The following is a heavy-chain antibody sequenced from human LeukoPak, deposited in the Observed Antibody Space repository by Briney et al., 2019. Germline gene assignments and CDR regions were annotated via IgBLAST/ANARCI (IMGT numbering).Heavy chain of an antibody. D-gene: IGHD3-10*01. CDR1: GFTFSSYG. CDR3: ASLRFGDSVDY. Sequence: GGSLRLSCAASGFTFSSYGMSWVRQAPGKGLEWVSAISGSGGSTYYADSVKGRFTISRDNSKNTLYLQMSSLRAEDTAVYYCASLRFGDSVDYWGQGTLVTVSS. CDR2: ISGSGGST. V-gene: IGHV3-23*01. J-gene: IGHJ4*02.